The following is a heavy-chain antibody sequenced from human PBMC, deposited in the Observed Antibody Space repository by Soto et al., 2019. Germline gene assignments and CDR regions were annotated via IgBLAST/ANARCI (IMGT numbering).Heavy chain of an antibody. CDR3: ACGYSYGYSLDY. CDR1: GFTFSSYS. V-gene: IGHV3-48*02. CDR2: ITSSSRTI. Sequence: EVQLVESGGGFVQPGGSLRLSCAASGFTFSSYSMNWVRQAPGKGLEWVSYITSSSRTIYYADSVKGRFTISRDNAKKSLYLQMNSLRDEDTAVYYCACGYSYGYSLDYWGQGPLVNVSS. J-gene: IGHJ4*02. D-gene: IGHD5-18*01.